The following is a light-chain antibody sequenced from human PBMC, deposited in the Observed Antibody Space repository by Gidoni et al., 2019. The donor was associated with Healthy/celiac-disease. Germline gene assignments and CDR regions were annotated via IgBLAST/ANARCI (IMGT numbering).Light chain of an antibody. Sequence: DIQMTQSPSSLSASVGDRVTITCRASQSISSYLHWYQQKPGKAPKLLIYAASSLQSGVPSRFSGSGSGTDFTLTISSLQPEDFATYYCQESYSTRPVTFGQGTRLEIK. CDR1: QSISSY. CDR2: AAS. J-gene: IGKJ5*01. V-gene: IGKV1-39*01. CDR3: QESYSTRPVT.